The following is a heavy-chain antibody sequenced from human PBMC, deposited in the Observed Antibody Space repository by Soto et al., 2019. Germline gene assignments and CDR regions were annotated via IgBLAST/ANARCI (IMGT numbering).Heavy chain of an antibody. CDR2: ISGSGGST. Sequence: RGALLVTCAASVFTFSIYAMSWVRQAPGKGLEWVSAISGSGGSTYYADSVKGRFTISRDNSKNTLYLQMNSLRAEDTAVYYCEKAALATAWGQGTMVTVSS. V-gene: IGHV3-23*01. CDR3: EKAALATA. J-gene: IGHJ4*02. D-gene: IGHD4-17*01. CDR1: VFTFSIYA.